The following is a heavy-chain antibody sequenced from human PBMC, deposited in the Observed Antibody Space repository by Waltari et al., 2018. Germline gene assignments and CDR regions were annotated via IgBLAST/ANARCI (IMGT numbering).Heavy chain of an antibody. J-gene: IGHJ4*02. Sequence: EVQLVESGGGLVQPGGSLRLSCAASGITFSRSWMHSFRQAPGKGLVWVSRINSDGSSTSYADSVKGRFTISRDNAKNTLYLQMNSLRAEDTAVYYCATCYYYDSSGNYYVSDYWGQGTLVTVSS. CDR1: GITFSRSW. D-gene: IGHD3-22*01. CDR2: INSDGSST. CDR3: ATCYYYDSSGNYYVSDY. V-gene: IGHV3-74*01.